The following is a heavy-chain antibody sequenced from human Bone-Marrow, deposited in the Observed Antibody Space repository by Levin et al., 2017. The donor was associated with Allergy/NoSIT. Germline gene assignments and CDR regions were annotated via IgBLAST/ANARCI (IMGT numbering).Heavy chain of an antibody. V-gene: IGHV5-51*01. Sequence: LGESLKISCKGSGYRFGDYWIGWVRQMPGKGLEWLGIIYPGDSDTRYSPSFKGQVIISADKSISTAYLQWSSLKASDTAMYYCATCRVDYAILSGYSNDAFDIWGQGTLVTVSS. D-gene: IGHD3-9*01. CDR3: ATCRVDYAILSGYSNDAFDI. CDR1: GYRFGDYW. CDR2: IYPGDSDT. J-gene: IGHJ3*02.